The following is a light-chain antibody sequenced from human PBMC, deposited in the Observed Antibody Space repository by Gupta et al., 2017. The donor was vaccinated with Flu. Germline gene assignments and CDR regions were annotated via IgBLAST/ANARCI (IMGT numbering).Light chain of an antibody. CDR1: SSDIGRYNH. J-gene: IGLJ2*01. V-gene: IGLV2-23*02. Sequence: SALPQPASVSGSPGPSITIPCTGTSSDIGRYNHVSWYQQPPGEAAQLVIYEVNKRPSGVSDRFSGSKAGNTASLTVSGLKPEDEADYHCCSHAGSDTSEVVFGGGTKLTVL. CDR2: EVN. CDR3: CSHAGSDTSEVV.